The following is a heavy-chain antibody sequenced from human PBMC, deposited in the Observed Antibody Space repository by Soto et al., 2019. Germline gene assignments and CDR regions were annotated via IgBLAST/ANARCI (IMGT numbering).Heavy chain of an antibody. Sequence: QITLRESGPTLVKPTQTLTLTCTYSGFSLGTSAAGVGWIRQPPGKDLEWLAIIDWDGDKQYSPSLKSRLVITKVTSKNLVVLTKTNMDPVDTGAYYCARSEYGSAWTLDYWGQGTLVTVSS. CDR2: IDWDGDK. V-gene: IGHV2-5*02. D-gene: IGHD6-19*01. CDR1: GFSLGTSAAG. J-gene: IGHJ4*02. CDR3: ARSEYGSAWTLDY.